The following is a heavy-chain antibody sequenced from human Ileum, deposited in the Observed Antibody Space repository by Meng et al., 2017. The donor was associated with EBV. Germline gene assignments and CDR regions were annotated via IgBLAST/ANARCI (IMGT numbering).Heavy chain of an antibody. V-gene: IGHV3-74*01. CDR3: AISITVTTDY. Sequence: VQRVEAGGTLVQPGGSLRLSCADSGFTFSSYWMHWVRQAPGKGLVWVSRINSDGSNTNYADSVKGRFTISRDNAKNTLYLQMNSLRAEDTAMYYCAISITVTTDYWGQGTLVTVSS. CDR2: INSDGSNT. D-gene: IGHD4-17*01. CDR1: GFTFSSYW. J-gene: IGHJ4*02.